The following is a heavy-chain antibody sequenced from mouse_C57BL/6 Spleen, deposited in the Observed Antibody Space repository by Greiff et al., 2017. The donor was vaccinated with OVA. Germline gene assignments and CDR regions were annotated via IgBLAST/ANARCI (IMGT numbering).Heavy chain of an antibody. D-gene: IGHD2-4*01. CDR2: INPSNGGT. V-gene: IGHV1-53*01. Sequence: VQLQQPGTELVKPGASVKLSCKASGYTFTSYWMPWVKQRPGQGLEWIGNINPSNGGTNYNEKFKSKATLTVDKSSSTAYMQLSSLTSEDSAVYYCARDHYDYPAWFAYWGQGTLVTVSA. CDR3: ARDHYDYPAWFAY. J-gene: IGHJ3*01. CDR1: GYTFTSYW.